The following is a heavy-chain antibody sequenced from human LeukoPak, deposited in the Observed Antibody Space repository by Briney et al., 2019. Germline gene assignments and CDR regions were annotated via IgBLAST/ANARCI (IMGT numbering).Heavy chain of an antibody. CDR1: GGTFSSYA. CDR3: ARDLREATAMANYFDY. J-gene: IGHJ4*02. V-gene: IGHV1-69*06. Sequence: SVKVSCKASGGTFSSYAISWVRQAPGQGLEGMGGIIPIFGTANYAQKFQGRVTIAADKSTTTAYMELSSLRSEDTAVYYCARDLREATAMANYFDYWGQGTLVTVSS. CDR2: IIPIFGTA. D-gene: IGHD5-18*01.